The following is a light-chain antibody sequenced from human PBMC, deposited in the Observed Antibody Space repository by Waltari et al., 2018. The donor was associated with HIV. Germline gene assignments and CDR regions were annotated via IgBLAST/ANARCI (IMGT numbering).Light chain of an antibody. CDR2: STN. Sequence: QTVVTQEPSFSVSPGGTVTLTCGLSSGSVSTSYYPSWYQQTTGQAPRTLIYSTNTRSSGAPDRFSASILGNKAARTITWAQADDESDYYCVLYMGSGVWVFGGGTKLTVL. J-gene: IGLJ3*02. CDR3: VLYMGSGVWV. CDR1: SGSVSTSYY. V-gene: IGLV8-61*01.